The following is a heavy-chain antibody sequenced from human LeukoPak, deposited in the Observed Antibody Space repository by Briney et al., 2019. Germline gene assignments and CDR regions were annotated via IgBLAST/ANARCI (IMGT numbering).Heavy chain of an antibody. J-gene: IGHJ4*02. V-gene: IGHV3-48*04. D-gene: IGHD3-10*01. Sequence: PGGSLRLSCAASGFTFSTYSMNWVRQAPGKGLEWVLYISSSGSTIYYADSVKGRFTISRDNAKNSLYLQMNSLRAEDTAVYYCARCRYGSGSYSQDWGQGTLVTVSS. CDR2: ISSSGSTI. CDR3: ARCRYGSGSYSQD. CDR1: GFTFSTYS.